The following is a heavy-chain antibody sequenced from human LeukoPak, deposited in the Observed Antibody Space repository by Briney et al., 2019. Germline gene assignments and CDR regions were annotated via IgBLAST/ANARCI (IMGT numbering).Heavy chain of an antibody. CDR2: LHSDGSNT. CDR1: GFSVSSYW. D-gene: IGHD7-27*01. V-gene: IGHV3-74*01. CDR3: ARGGRLGSFDY. Sequence: GGSLRLSCEASGFSVSSYWMNWVRQAPGKGLVWASRLHSDGSNTIYADSVKGRFTISRDTAKNTLYLQMSSLRAEDTAVYFCARGGRLGSFDYWGQGILVTVSS. J-gene: IGHJ4*02.